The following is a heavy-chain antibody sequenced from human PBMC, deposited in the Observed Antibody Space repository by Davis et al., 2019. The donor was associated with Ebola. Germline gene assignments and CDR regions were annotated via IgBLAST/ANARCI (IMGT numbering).Heavy chain of an antibody. J-gene: IGHJ6*02. CDR2: ISHSGST. Sequence: MPSETLSLTCAVYGGSFSGYYWSWIRQPPGKGLEWIGEISHSGSTSYNPSLKSRVTISVDTSKNQFSLKLSSVTAADTAVYYCARGPGYCSSTSCSSYYYYGMDVWGQGTTVTVSS. D-gene: IGHD2-2*01. CDR3: ARGPGYCSSTSCSSYYYYGMDV. CDR1: GGSFSGYY. V-gene: IGHV4-34*01.